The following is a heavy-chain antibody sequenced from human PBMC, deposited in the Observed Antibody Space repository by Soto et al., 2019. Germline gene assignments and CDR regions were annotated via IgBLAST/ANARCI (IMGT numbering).Heavy chain of an antibody. Sequence: SETRSLTWTVSGDSINSYDWSWIRQPAGKGLEWIGRMSTSGSTNYNPSLKSRVTMSVDTSKNQFSLKLSSVTAADTAVYYCARDKSWFDPWGQGTLVTVSS. V-gene: IGHV4-4*07. CDR2: MSTSGST. J-gene: IGHJ5*02. CDR1: GDSINSYD. CDR3: ARDKSWFDP.